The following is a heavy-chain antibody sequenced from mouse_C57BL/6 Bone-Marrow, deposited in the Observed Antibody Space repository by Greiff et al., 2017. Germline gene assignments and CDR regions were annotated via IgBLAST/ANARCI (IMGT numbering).Heavy chain of an antibody. Sequence: QVHVKQSGAELVRPGASVTLSCKASGYTFTDYEMHWVKQTPVHGLEWIGAIDPETGGTAYNQKFKGKAILTADKSSSTAYMELRSLTSEDSAVYYCTRDYGSSSLDYWGQGTSVTVSS. V-gene: IGHV1-15*01. CDR1: GYTFTDYE. CDR2: IDPETGGT. CDR3: TRDYGSSSLDY. J-gene: IGHJ4*01. D-gene: IGHD1-1*01.